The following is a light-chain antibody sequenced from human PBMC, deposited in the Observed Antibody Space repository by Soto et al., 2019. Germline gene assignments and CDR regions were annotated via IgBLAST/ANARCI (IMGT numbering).Light chain of an antibody. Sequence: DIQMTQSPSTLSASVGDRVTVTCRASQNIGSWVAWYQQKPGKAPNLLIYKASTLENGVPSRFSGTGSGTEFTLPISSLQPDDFATYYCQQYSPYSARTFGQGTKLEVK. J-gene: IGKJ1*01. CDR2: KAS. CDR3: QQYSPYSART. CDR1: QNIGSW. V-gene: IGKV1-5*03.